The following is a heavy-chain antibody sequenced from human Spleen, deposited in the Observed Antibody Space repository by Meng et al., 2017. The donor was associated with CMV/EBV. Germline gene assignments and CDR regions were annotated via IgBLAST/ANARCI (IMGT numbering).Heavy chain of an antibody. CDR1: GGSFSAYY. Sequence: GSLRLSCAVYGGSFSAYYWSWIRQPPGKGLEWIGEITHSGITNYNPALKSRVTISVETSKNQFSLKLTSVTAADTAVYYCARGFSPDKYNNWFDPWGPGTLVTVSS. V-gene: IGHV4-34*01. CDR3: ARGFSPDKYNNWFDP. J-gene: IGHJ5*02. D-gene: IGHD6-6*01. CDR2: ITHSGIT.